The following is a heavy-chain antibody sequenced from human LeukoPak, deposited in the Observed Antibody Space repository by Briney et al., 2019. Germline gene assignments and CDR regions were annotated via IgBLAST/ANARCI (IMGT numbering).Heavy chain of an antibody. CDR2: INPNSGGT. CDR1: GYTFTGYY. Sequence: ASVKVSCKASGYTFTGYYMHWVRQAPGQGLEWMGWINPNSGGTNYAQKFQGRVTMTRDTSISTAYMELSSLRPDDTAIYYCACGNNYYRPFDHWGQGTLVTVSS. J-gene: IGHJ4*02. D-gene: IGHD5-18*01. CDR3: ACGNNYYRPFDH. V-gene: IGHV1-2*02.